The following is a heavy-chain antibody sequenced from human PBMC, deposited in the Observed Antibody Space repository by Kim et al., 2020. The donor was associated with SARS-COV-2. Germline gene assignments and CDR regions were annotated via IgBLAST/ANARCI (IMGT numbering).Heavy chain of an antibody. V-gene: IGHV1-18*01. Sequence: ASVKVSCKASGYTFTSYGISWVRQAPGQGLEWMGWISAYNGNTNYAQKLQGRVTMTTDTSTSTAYMELRSLRSDDTAVYYCAESGGFGEDYYYYGMDVWGQGTTVTVSS. CDR1: GYTFTSYG. D-gene: IGHD3-10*01. CDR2: ISAYNGNT. J-gene: IGHJ6*02. CDR3: AESGGFGEDYYYYGMDV.